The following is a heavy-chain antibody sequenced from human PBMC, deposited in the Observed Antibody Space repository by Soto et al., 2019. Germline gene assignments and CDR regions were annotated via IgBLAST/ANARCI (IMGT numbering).Heavy chain of an antibody. CDR3: ARSVVRGVPYYYYYMDV. D-gene: IGHD3-10*01. V-gene: IGHV3-7*01. J-gene: IGHJ6*03. CDR2: IKQDGSEK. CDR1: GFTFSSYW. Sequence: GGSLRLSCAASGFTFSSYWMSWVRQAPGKGLEWVANIKQDGSEKYYVDSVKGRFTISRDNAKNSLYLQMNSLRAEDTAVYYCARSVVRGVPYYYYYMDVWGKGTTVTVSS.